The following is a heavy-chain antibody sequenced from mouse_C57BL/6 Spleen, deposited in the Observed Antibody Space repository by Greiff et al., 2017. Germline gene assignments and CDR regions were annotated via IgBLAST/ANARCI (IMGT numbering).Heavy chain of an antibody. J-gene: IGHJ2*01. D-gene: IGHD2-4*01. Sequence: QVQLQQSGPELVQPGASVKISCKASGYAFSSSWMNWVKQRPGKGLEWLGRIYPGDGDTNYNGKFKGKAKLTADKSSSTAYMQLSSLTSEDSAVYFCHYDFYWGQGTTLTVSS. CDR1: GYAFSSSW. V-gene: IGHV1-82*01. CDR3: HYDFY. CDR2: IYPGDGDT.